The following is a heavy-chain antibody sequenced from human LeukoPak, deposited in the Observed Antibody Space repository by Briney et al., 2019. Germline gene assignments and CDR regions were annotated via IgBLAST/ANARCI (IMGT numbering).Heavy chain of an antibody. Sequence: SETLSRTCAVYGGSFSGYYWSWIRQPPGKGLEWIGEINHSGSTNYNPSLKSRVTISVDTSKNQFSLKLSSVTAADTAVYYCASSLPGYSSGWYPYYFDYWGQGTLVTVSS. CDR3: ASSLPGYSSGWYPYYFDY. V-gene: IGHV4-34*01. CDR2: INHSGST. D-gene: IGHD6-19*01. CDR1: GGSFSGYY. J-gene: IGHJ4*02.